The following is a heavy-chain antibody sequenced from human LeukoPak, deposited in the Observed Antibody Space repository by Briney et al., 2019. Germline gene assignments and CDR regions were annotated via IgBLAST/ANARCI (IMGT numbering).Heavy chain of an antibody. CDR1: GFTFDDYA. D-gene: IGHD6-19*01. J-gene: IGHJ4*02. CDR2: ISWNSGSI. Sequence: GGSLRLSCAASGFTFDDYATHWVRQAPGKGLEWVSGISWNSGSIGYADSVKGRFTISRDNAKNSLYLQMSSLRAEDTALYYCAKGIGIAVAGGQFDYWGQGTLVTVSS. V-gene: IGHV3-9*01. CDR3: AKGIGIAVAGGQFDY.